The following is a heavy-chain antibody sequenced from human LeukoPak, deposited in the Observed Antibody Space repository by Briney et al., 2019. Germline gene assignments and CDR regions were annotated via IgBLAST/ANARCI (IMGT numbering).Heavy chain of an antibody. CDR3: EQYYYGSGSPPRTYYFDY. Sequence: SETLSLTCTVSGYSISSGYYWGWIRQPPGKGLEWIGSIYHSGSTYYNPSLKSRVTISVDTSKNQFSLKLSSVTAADTAVYYCEQYYYGSGSPPRTYYFDYWGQGTLVTVSS. J-gene: IGHJ4*02. CDR2: IYHSGST. V-gene: IGHV4-38-2*02. CDR1: GYSISSGYY. D-gene: IGHD3-10*01.